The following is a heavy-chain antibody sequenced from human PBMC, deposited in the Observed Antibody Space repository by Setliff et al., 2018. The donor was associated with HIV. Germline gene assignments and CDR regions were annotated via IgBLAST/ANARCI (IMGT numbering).Heavy chain of an antibody. CDR3: ARRIYGNNPYFDY. J-gene: IGHJ4*02. D-gene: IGHD4-17*01. CDR1: GASITSHN. Sequence: SETLSLTCSVSGASITSHNWSWIRQAAGKGLEWIGRIYTRGNTNYNPSLRSRVTMSVDTSKNQFSLKLSSVTAADTAIYYCARRIYGNNPYFDYWSQGTLVTVSS. CDR2: IYTRGNT. V-gene: IGHV4-4*07.